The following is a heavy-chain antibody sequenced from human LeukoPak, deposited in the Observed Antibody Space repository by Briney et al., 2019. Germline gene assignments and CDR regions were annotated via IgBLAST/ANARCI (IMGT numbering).Heavy chain of an antibody. CDR3: TSWGDTTAEYFQR. Sequence: GGSLRLSCEASGITFTSYGMSWVRQAPGKGLEWVGRIKSKTDGGTTDYAAPVKGRFTISRDNAQNSMYLQMNSLRVEDTAVYYCTSWGDTTAEYFQRWGQGTLVTVSS. J-gene: IGHJ1*01. CDR2: IKSKTDGGTT. CDR1: GITFTSYG. V-gene: IGHV3-15*01. D-gene: IGHD2-21*02.